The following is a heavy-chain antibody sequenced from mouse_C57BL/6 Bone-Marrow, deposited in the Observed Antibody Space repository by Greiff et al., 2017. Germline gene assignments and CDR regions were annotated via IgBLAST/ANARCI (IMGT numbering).Heavy chain of an antibody. Sequence: QVQLQQPGAELVKPGASVKLSCKASGYTFTSYWMQWVKQRPGQGLEWIGEIDPSDSYTNYNQKFKGKVTFTVDKSSSTANMQLSSLTSENSAVYYCARSPITRNFFDYWGQGTTLTVSS. CDR2: IDPSDSYT. CDR1: GYTFTSYW. CDR3: ARSPITRNFFDY. D-gene: IGHD1-1*01. J-gene: IGHJ2*01. V-gene: IGHV1-50*01.